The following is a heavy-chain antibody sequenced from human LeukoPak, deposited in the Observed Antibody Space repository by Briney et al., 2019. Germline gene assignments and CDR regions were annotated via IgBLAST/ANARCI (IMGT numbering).Heavy chain of an antibody. CDR2: INHSGST. J-gene: IGHJ4*02. V-gene: IGHV4-34*01. CDR1: GGPFSGYY. D-gene: IGHD6-19*01. CDR3: ARGYSSGWTHLGY. Sequence: SETLSLTCAVYGGPFSGYYWSWIRQPPGKGLEWIGEINHSGSTNYNPSLKSRVTISVDTSKNQFSLKLSSVTAADTAVYYCARGYSSGWTHLGYWGRGTLVTVSS.